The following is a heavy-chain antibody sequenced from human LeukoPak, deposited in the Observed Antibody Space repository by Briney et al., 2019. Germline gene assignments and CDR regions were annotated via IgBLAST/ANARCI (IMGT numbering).Heavy chain of an antibody. D-gene: IGHD6-19*01. J-gene: IGHJ4*02. CDR3: ARGGYSSGWYEGDYYFDY. Sequence: SQTLSLTCTVSGGSNSSGGYYWSWIRQHPGKGLEWIGYIYYSGSTYYNPSLKSRVTISVDTSKNQFSLKLSSVTAADTAVYYCARGGYSSGWYEGDYYFDYWGQGTLVTVSS. CDR2: IYYSGST. V-gene: IGHV4-31*03. CDR1: GGSNSSGGYY.